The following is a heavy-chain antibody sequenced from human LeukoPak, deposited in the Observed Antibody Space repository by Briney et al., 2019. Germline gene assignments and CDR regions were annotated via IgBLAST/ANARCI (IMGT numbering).Heavy chain of an antibody. D-gene: IGHD2-15*01. V-gene: IGHV1-2*02. Sequence: ASVKVSCKASGYIFTVYYIHWLRQAPGQGLEWMGWINPNSGGTSFALNFQGRVTLTRDTSISTVYMELSRLRSDDTAVYYCARDLSGGALGAFDIWGQGTMVTVSS. CDR3: ARDLSGGALGAFDI. CDR1: GYIFTVYY. CDR2: INPNSGGT. J-gene: IGHJ3*02.